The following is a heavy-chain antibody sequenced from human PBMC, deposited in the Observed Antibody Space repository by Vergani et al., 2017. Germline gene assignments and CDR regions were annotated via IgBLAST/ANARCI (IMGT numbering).Heavy chain of an antibody. CDR1: GDSVSSNSAA. D-gene: IGHD6-6*01. V-gene: IGHV6-1*01. J-gene: IGHJ6*03. Sequence: QVQLQQSGPGLVKPSQTLSLTCAISGDSVSSNSAAWNWIRQSPSRGLEWLGRTYYRSKWYNDYAVSVKSRITINPDTSKNQFSLQLNSVTPEDTAVYYCAIDLDGQLVSYYYYYYMDVWGKGTTVTVSS. CDR2: TYYRSKWYN. CDR3: AIDLDGQLVSYYYYYYMDV.